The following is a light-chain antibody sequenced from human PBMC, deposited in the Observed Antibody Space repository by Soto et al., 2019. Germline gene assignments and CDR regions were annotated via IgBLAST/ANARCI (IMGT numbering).Light chain of an antibody. V-gene: IGLV2-14*01. CDR1: SRDVGGYNY. CDR2: DVS. CDR3: SSYTSSSTWV. J-gene: IGLJ7*01. Sequence: QSALTQPASVSGSPGQSITISCTGTSRDVGGYNYVSWYQQHPGKAPKLMIYDVSSRPSGVSNRFSGSKSGNTASLTISGLQAEDEADYYCSSYTSSSTWVFGGGTQLTVL.